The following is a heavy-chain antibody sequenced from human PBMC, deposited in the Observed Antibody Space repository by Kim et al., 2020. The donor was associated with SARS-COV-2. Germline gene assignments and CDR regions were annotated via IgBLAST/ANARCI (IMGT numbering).Heavy chain of an antibody. D-gene: IGHD3-22*01. CDR2: IRYDGSKK. Sequence: GGSLRLSCAASGFIFSSYSMHWVRQAPGKGLEWVSLIRYDGSKKYYADSVRGRFTISRDDSENTLDLQMNSLRAEDTAMYYCARVAYYYPTSGYIEYWGQGTLVTVSS. V-gene: IGHV3-33*08. CDR3: ARVAYYYPTSGYIEY. CDR1: GFIFSSYS. J-gene: IGHJ4*02.